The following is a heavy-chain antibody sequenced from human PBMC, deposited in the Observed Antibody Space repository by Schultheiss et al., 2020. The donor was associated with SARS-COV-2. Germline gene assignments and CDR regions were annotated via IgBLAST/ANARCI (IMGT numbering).Heavy chain of an antibody. V-gene: IGHV1-46*01. CDR3: ARGGNWFDP. CDR2: INPSGGST. J-gene: IGHJ5*02. CDR1: GYTFTGYY. Sequence: ASVKVSCKASGYTFTGYYMHWVRQAPGQGLEWMGIINPSGGSTSYAQKFQGRLTITADESTSTAYMELSSLRSDDTAVYYCARGGNWFDPWGQGTLVTVSS.